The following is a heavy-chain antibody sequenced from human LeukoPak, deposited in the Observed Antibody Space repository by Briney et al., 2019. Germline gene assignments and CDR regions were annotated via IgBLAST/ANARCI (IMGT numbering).Heavy chain of an antibody. Sequence: TSETLSLTCTVSGYSISSGYYWGWLRQPPGKGLEWIGIIYHSGSTYYNPSLKSRVTISVDTSKNQFSLKLSSVSAADTAVYYCATDYPVDAFDIWGQGTMVTVSS. D-gene: IGHD4-11*01. J-gene: IGHJ3*02. V-gene: IGHV4-38-2*02. CDR1: GYSISSGYY. CDR3: ATDYPVDAFDI. CDR2: IYHSGST.